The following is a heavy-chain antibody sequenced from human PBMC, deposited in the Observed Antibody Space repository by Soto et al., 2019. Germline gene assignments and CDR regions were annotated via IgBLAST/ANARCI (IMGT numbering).Heavy chain of an antibody. D-gene: IGHD2-2*01. J-gene: IGHJ5*02. CDR2: IYYSGTT. V-gene: IGHV4-31*03. Sequence: PSETLSLTCTVSGGSISSGGYYWSWIRQHPGKGLEWIGYIYYSGTTYYNPSLKRRVTISVDTSKNQFSLKLSSVSAADTALYYCARCSLVVVPAPGFDPGGRGTLVNVSS. CDR1: GGSISSGGYY. CDR3: ARCSLVVVPAPGFDP.